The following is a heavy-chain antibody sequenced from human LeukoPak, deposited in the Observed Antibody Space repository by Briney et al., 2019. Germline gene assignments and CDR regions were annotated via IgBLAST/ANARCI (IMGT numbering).Heavy chain of an antibody. CDR2: ISAYNGNT. CDR3: ARDNPPYYYDSSGSIDY. CDR1: GYTFTSYG. Sequence: GASVKVSCKASGYTFTSYGISWVRQAPGQGLEWMGWISAYNGNTNYAQKLQGRVTMTTDTSTSTAYMELRSLRSDDTAVYYCARDNPPYYYDSSGSIDYWGQGTLVTVSS. V-gene: IGHV1-18*01. D-gene: IGHD3-22*01. J-gene: IGHJ4*02.